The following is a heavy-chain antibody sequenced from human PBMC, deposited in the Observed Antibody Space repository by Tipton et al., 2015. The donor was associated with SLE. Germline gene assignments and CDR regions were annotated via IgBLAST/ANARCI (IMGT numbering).Heavy chain of an antibody. J-gene: IGHJ6*04. Sequence: QLVQSRPEVKKPGTSVKVSCKASGFTFSTSAMHWVRQARGQRLAWIGWVVVGSGLTTYAQKFQERVTISSDMSTTTVVLELSSLGAEDTAMYYLAATVTARSGAVKDGMDVWGDGTTVTVAS. CDR1: GFTFSTSA. D-gene: IGHD2-8*02. CDR2: VVVGSGLT. V-gene: IGHV1-58*02. CDR3: AATVTARSGAVKDGMDV.